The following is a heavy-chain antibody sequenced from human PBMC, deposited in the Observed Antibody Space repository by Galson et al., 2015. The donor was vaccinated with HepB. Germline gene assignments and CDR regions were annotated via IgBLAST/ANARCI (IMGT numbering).Heavy chain of an antibody. V-gene: IGHV4-30-2*01. Sequence: TLSLTCAVSGGSISSGGYSWSWIRQPPGKGLEWIGYIYHSGSTYYNPSLKSRVTISVDTSKNQFSLKLSSVTAADTAVYYCARADSSGSPYWGQGTLVTVSS. CDR3: ARADSSGSPY. J-gene: IGHJ4*02. CDR2: IYHSGST. CDR1: GGSISSGGYS. D-gene: IGHD6-19*01.